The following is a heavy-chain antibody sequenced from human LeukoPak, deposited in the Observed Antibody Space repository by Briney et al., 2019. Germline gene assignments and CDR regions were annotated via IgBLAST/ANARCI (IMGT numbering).Heavy chain of an antibody. CDR3: ARTVGYSYGFFDY. Sequence: GGSLRLSCAASGFTFSNYWMHWVRQAPGKGLVWVSRVNSDGSSTGYADSVKGRFTISRDNSKNTLYLQMNSLRAEDTAVYYCARTVGYSYGFFDYWGQGTLVTVSS. D-gene: IGHD5-18*01. CDR2: VNSDGSST. CDR1: GFTFSNYW. J-gene: IGHJ4*02. V-gene: IGHV3-74*01.